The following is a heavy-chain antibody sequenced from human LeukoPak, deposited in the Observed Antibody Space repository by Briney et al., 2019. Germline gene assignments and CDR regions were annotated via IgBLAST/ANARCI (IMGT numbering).Heavy chain of an antibody. CDR1: GFTFSSYA. CDR3: ARPPVVLRFLEWPADY. V-gene: IGHV3-30*01. J-gene: IGHJ4*02. D-gene: IGHD3-3*01. Sequence: GGSLRLSCAASGFTFSSYAMHWVRQAPGKGLEWVAVISYDGSNKYYADSVKGRFTISRDNSKNTLYLQMNSLRAEDTAVYYCARPPVVLRFLEWPADYWGQGTLGTVFS. CDR2: ISYDGSNK.